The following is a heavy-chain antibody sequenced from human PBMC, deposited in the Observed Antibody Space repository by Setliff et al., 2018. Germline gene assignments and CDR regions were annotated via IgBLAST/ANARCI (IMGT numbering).Heavy chain of an antibody. D-gene: IGHD1-26*01. V-gene: IGHV4-4*08. J-gene: IGHJ6*03. CDR3: ARAPPNRYSGSYEYFYMDV. CDR2: IYSSGRT. Sequence: PSETLSLTCTVSGYPISSYYWIWIRQPPGKGLEWIGYIYSSGRTNYNPSLKSRVTLSVDTSNHQFSLKVSSVTAADTAVYYCARAPPNRYSGSYEYFYMDVWGKGTTVTVSS. CDR1: GYPISSYY.